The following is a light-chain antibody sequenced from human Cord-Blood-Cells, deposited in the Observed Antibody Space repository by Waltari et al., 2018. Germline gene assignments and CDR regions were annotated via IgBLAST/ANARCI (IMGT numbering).Light chain of an antibody. CDR3: QQYYSTPLT. V-gene: IGKV4-1*01. CDR1: PSVLYSSNNKNY. J-gene: IGKJ4*01. CDR2: WAS. Sequence: DIVMTQSPDSLAVSLGERATINCKSSPSVLYSSNNKNYLAWYQQKPGQPPKLLIYWASTRESGVPDRFSGSGSGIDFTLTISSLQAEDVAVYYCQQYYSTPLTFGGGTKVEIK.